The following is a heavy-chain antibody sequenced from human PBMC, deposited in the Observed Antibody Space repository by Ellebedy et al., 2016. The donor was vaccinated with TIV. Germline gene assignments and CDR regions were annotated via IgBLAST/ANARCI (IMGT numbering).Heavy chain of an antibody. D-gene: IGHD3-22*01. CDR3: AKDLPYYYDRSGFYSPSYYFDY. CDR1: GFTFSSYA. V-gene: IGHV3-23*01. Sequence: GESLKISXAASGFTFSSYAMSWVRQAPGKGLEWVSGISGSGGSIHYADSVKGRFTISRDNSKNTLYLQMNSLRAEDTAVYYCAKDLPYYYDRSGFYSPSYYFDYWGQGTLVTVSS. CDR2: ISGSGGSI. J-gene: IGHJ4*02.